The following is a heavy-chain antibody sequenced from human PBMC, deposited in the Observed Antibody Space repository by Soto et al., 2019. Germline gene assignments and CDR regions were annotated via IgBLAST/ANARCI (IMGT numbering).Heavy chain of an antibody. CDR2: TYYRSKWYN. J-gene: IGHJ6*02. D-gene: IGHD3-3*01. Sequence: SQTLSLTCALSGDSVSSNSAAWNWIRQSPSRGLEWLGRTYYRSKWYNDYAVSVKSRITINPDTSKNQFSLQLNSVTPEETAVYYCAREWLSSYYYGMDVWGQGTTVTVSS. V-gene: IGHV6-1*01. CDR1: GDSVSSNSAA. CDR3: AREWLSSYYYGMDV.